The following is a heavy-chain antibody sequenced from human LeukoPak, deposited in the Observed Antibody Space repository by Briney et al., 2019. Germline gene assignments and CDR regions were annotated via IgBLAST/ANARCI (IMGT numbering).Heavy chain of an antibody. CDR2: IIPIFGTA. D-gene: IGHD3-3*01. J-gene: IGHJ4*02. CDR3: ASSDAPYYDFWSGYYFATDY. Sequence: SVKVSCKASGGTFSSYAISWVRQAPGQGLEWMGGIIPIFGTANYAQKFQGRVTITTDESTSTAYMELSSLRSEDTAVYYCASSDAPYYDFWSGYYFATDYWGQGALVTVSS. V-gene: IGHV1-69*05. CDR1: GGTFSSYA.